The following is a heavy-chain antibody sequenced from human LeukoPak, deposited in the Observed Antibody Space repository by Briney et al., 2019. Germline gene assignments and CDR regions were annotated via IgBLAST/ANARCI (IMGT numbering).Heavy chain of an antibody. CDR3: ARESSGWYQFDC. V-gene: IGHV4-34*01. D-gene: IGHD6-19*01. CDR1: GGSFSGYY. Sequence: SETLSLTCAVYGGSFSGYYWSWIRQPPGKGLEWIGEINHSGSTNYNPSLKSRVTISVDTSKNQFSLKLSSVTAADTAVYYCARESSGWYQFDCWGQGTLVTVSS. J-gene: IGHJ4*02. CDR2: INHSGST.